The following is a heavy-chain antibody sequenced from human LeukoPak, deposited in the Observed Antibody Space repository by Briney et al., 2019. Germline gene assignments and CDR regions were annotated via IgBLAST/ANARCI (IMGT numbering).Heavy chain of an antibody. CDR1: GGSISGSSVY. CDR3: ARRTYSFGFRFDP. J-gene: IGHJ5*02. CDR2: IDYSGSA. D-gene: IGHD3-22*01. Sequence: SETLSLTCTASGGSISGSSVYWGWIRQPPGKGLEWIGSIDYSGSAVYNPSLKSRLTISVDTSKNQFSLKVTSVTAADTAVYYCARRTYSFGFRFDPWGQGTLVTVSS. V-gene: IGHV4-39*01.